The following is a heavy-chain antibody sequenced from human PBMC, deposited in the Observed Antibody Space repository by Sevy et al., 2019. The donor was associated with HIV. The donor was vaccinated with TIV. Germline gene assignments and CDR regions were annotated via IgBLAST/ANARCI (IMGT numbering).Heavy chain of an antibody. Sequence: ASVKVSCKASGYTFTSYGISWVRQAPGQGLEWMGWISAYNGNTNYAQKLQGRVTMTTDTSTSTAYMELRSLGSDDLAVYYCARGLYGSGLDYYYGMDVWGQGTTVTVSS. D-gene: IGHD3-10*01. CDR2: ISAYNGNT. CDR1: GYTFTSYG. V-gene: IGHV1-18*03. J-gene: IGHJ6*02. CDR3: ARGLYGSGLDYYYGMDV.